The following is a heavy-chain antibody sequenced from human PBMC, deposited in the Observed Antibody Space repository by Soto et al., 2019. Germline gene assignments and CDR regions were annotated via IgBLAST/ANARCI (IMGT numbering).Heavy chain of an antibody. V-gene: IGHV1-2*04. CDR3: ARATTYYHPRGYYFDY. CDR2: INPNSGGT. CDR1: GYTFTGYY. J-gene: IGHJ4*02. Sequence: ASVKVSCKASGYTFTGYYMHWVRQAPGQGLEWMGWINPNSGGTNYAQKFQGWVTMTRDTSISTAYMELSRLRSDDTAVYYCARATTYYHPRGYYFDYWGQGTLVTVSS. D-gene: IGHD3-16*01.